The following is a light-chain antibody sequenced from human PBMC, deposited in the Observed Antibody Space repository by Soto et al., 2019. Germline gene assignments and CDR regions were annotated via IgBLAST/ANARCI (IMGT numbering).Light chain of an antibody. J-gene: IGKJ1*01. CDR1: QIVSSN. V-gene: IGKV3-15*01. Sequence: IVMTQSPATLSVSPGERATLSCRASQIVSSNLAWYQQKPGQAPRLLIYGASTRATGIPARFSGSGSGTDFTLTISRLEPEDFAVYYCQQYGSSPRTFGQGTKVDIK. CDR3: QQYGSSPRT. CDR2: GAS.